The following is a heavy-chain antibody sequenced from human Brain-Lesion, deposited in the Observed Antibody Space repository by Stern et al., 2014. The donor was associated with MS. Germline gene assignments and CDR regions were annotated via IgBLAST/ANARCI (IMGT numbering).Heavy chain of an antibody. CDR2: IIPIFGSP. V-gene: IGHV1-69*06. D-gene: IGHD5-18*01. CDR3: AKDGPALVTNWFDP. J-gene: IGHJ5*02. CDR1: GCTFGTYP. Sequence: VQLLQSGPEVKKPGSSVQVSCKASGCTFGTYPITWLRQAPGQGLEWMGRIIPIFGSPNYAQKFQGRVTITADRSTTTVYMKLSSLKSDDAAVYYCAKDGPALVTNWFDPWGRGTLVTVSS.